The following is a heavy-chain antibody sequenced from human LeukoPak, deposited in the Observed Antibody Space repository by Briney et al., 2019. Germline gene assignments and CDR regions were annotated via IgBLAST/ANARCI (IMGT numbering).Heavy chain of an antibody. D-gene: IGHD5-18*01. CDR3: AKKARIQLFTYYYMDV. CDR2: ISYDGSNK. V-gene: IGHV3-30*18. CDR1: GFTFSSYG. Sequence: GGSLRLSCAASGFTFSSYGMHWVRQAPGKGLEWVAVISYDGSNKYYADSVKGRFTISRDNSKNTLYLQMNSLRAEDTAVYYCAKKARIQLFTYYYMDVWGKGTTVTVSS. J-gene: IGHJ6*03.